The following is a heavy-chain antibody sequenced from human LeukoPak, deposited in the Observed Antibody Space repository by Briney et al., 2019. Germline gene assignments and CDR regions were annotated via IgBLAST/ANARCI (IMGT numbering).Heavy chain of an antibody. J-gene: IGHJ3*02. CDR3: ARDMGATTLPTPGDAFDI. Sequence: SETLSLTCTVSGGSISSYYWSWIRQPAGKGLEWIGRMYTSGSTNYNPSLKSRVTMSVDTSKNQFSLKLSSVTAADTAVYYCARDMGATTLPTPGDAFDIWGQGTMVTVSS. V-gene: IGHV4-4*07. D-gene: IGHD1-26*01. CDR1: GGSISSYY. CDR2: MYTSGST.